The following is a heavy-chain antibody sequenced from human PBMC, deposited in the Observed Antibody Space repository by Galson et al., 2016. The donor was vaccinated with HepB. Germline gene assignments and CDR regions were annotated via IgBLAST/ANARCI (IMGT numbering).Heavy chain of an antibody. CDR1: GFIFGAYG. CDR3: MADPEY. V-gene: IGHV3-30*03. CDR2: ITNDESRA. J-gene: IGHJ4*02. Sequence: SLRLSCAASGFIFGAYGMLWVRQAPGKGLEWLAGITNDESRAYYADSVKGRVPITRDNSKNTMFIHMNSLGAEDTAVYYCMADPEYWGQGTLVSVSS. D-gene: IGHD5-24*01.